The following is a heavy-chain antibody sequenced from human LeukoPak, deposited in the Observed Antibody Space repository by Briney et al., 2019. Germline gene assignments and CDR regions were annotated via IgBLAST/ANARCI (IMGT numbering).Heavy chain of an antibody. Sequence: PGGSLRLSXTASGFTFSSYAMSWVRQAPGKGLEWVSAISGSGGSTYYADSVKGRFTISRDNSKNTLYLQMNSLRAEDTAVYYCAKDAHIVVVIATHDYWGQGTLVTVSS. CDR2: ISGSGGST. CDR3: AKDAHIVVVIATHDY. V-gene: IGHV3-23*01. D-gene: IGHD2-21*01. J-gene: IGHJ4*02. CDR1: GFTFSSYA.